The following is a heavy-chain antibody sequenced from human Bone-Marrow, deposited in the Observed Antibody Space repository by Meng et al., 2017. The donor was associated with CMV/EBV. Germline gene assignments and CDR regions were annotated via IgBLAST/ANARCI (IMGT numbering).Heavy chain of an antibody. D-gene: IGHD2-2*01. CDR1: GGSFSGYY. CDR3: ARQVETTDIVVVPAAYFNWFDP. Sequence: SETLSLTCAVYGGSFSGYYWSWIRQPPGKGLEWIGEINHSGSTNYNPSLKSRVTISVDTSKNQFSLKLSSVTAADTAVYYCARQVETTDIVVVPAAYFNWFDPWGQGTLVTVSS. V-gene: IGHV4-34*01. CDR2: INHSGST. J-gene: IGHJ5*02.